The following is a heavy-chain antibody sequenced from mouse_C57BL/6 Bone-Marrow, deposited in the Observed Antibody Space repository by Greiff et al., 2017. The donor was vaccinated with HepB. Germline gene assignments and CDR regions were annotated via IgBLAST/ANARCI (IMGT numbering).Heavy chain of an antibody. Sequence: VQLQQSGPGLVQPSQSLSITCTVSGFSLTSYGVHWVRQSPGKGLEWLGVIWSGGSTDYNAAFISRLSISKDNSKSQVFFKMNSLQAEDTAIYYCARNGYYYGSWFAYWGQGTLVTVSA. CDR1: GFSLTSYG. V-gene: IGHV2-2*01. D-gene: IGHD1-1*01. CDR2: IWSGGST. CDR3: ARNGYYYGSWFAY. J-gene: IGHJ3*01.